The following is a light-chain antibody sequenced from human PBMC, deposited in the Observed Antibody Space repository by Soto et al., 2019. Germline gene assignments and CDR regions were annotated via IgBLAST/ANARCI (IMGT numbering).Light chain of an antibody. CDR3: SSYTTSNTRQIV. CDR2: DVS. V-gene: IGLV2-14*03. CDR1: SSDVGGYNY. J-gene: IGLJ1*01. Sequence: QSVLTQPASVSGSPGQSITISCTGTSSDVGGYNYVSWYQHHPGKAPQLMIFDVSNRPSGVSNRFSGSKSGNTASLTISGLQHEDEADYYCSSYTTSNTRQIVFGTGTKLTVL.